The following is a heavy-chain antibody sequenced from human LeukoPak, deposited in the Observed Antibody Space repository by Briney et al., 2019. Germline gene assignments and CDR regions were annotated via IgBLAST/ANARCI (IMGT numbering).Heavy chain of an antibody. CDR3: ARDRGSYFDY. CDR2: ISSSSSYI. J-gene: IGHJ4*02. V-gene: IGHV3-21*01. CDR1: GFTFSSYS. D-gene: IGHD1-26*01. Sequence: GGSLRLSCAASGFTFSSYSMNWVRQAPGKGLEWGSSISSSSSYIYYADSVKGRFTISRDNAKNSLYLQMNSLRAEDTAVYYCARDRGSYFDYWGQGTLVTVSS.